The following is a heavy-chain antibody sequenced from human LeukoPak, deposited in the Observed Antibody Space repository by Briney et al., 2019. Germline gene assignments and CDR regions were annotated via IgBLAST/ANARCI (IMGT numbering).Heavy chain of an antibody. CDR1: GYTFTTYG. CDR2: ISAYNGNT. CDR3: ARDLIAARPGWFDP. V-gene: IGHV1-18*01. J-gene: IGHJ5*02. Sequence: RASVKVSCKASGYTFTTYGINWVRQAPGQGLEWMGWISAYNGNTNYAQNLQGRVTLTTDTSASTAYMELRSLRSDDTAVYYCARDLIAARPGWFDPWGQGTLVIVSS. D-gene: IGHD6-6*01.